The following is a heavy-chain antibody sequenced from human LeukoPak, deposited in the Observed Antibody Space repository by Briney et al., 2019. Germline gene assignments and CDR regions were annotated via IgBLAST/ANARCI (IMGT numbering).Heavy chain of an antibody. CDR3: TKDLGVDTTMIFFDY. Sequence: ASVKVSCKASGYTFTSYGISWVRQAPGQGLEWMGWISAYNGNTNYAQKLQGRVTMTTDTSTSTAYMEIRSLRSDDTAVYYCTKDLGVDTTMIFFDYWGQGSLVTVSS. CDR2: ISAYNGNT. CDR1: GYTFTSYG. J-gene: IGHJ4*02. D-gene: IGHD5-18*01. V-gene: IGHV1-18*01.